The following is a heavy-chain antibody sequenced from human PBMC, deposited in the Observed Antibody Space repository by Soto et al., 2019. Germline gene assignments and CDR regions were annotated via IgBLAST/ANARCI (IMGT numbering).Heavy chain of an antibody. J-gene: IGHJ1*01. CDR2: LSSSGEKT. CDR3: EKESLFPSIQGIITN. D-gene: IGHD2-2*01. CDR1: GLNFAGYA. V-gene: IGHV3-23*01. Sequence: GVSLRLSCEASGLNFAGYAMSWVRQAPGKGLDWVSSLSSSGEKTYYSDSVRGRFTISRDNTKNTVYLQMNTLSADDTAVYFCEKESLFPSIQGIITNWGQGVVVTVSS.